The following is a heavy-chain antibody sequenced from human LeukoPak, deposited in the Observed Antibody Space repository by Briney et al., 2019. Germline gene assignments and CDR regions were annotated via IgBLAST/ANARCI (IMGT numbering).Heavy chain of an antibody. V-gene: IGHV3-7*01. Sequence: GGALRLSCAASGCTFSSNWMTWGRQAPGKGLEWVANMNQDETEKYYLDSVKGRFTISRDNAKKSLYLQMNSLRAEETAVYYCATGFGSDYWGQGTLVTVSS. CDR1: GCTFSSNW. J-gene: IGHJ4*02. CDR2: MNQDETEK. CDR3: ATGFGSDY. D-gene: IGHD1-26*01.